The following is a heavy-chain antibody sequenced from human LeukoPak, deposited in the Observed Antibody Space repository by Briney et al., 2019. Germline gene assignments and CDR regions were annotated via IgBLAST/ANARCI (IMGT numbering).Heavy chain of an antibody. D-gene: IGHD3-16*01. CDR2: INHNENVN. CDR3: AKGGGLDV. J-gene: IGHJ6*02. CDR1: GFTFSSYW. Sequence: GGSLRLSCAASGFTFSSYWMNWARQAPGKGLEWVASINHNENVNYYVDSVKGRFTISRDNAKNSLYLQMSNLRAEDTAVYFCAKGGGLDVWGQGATVTVSS. V-gene: IGHV3-7*03.